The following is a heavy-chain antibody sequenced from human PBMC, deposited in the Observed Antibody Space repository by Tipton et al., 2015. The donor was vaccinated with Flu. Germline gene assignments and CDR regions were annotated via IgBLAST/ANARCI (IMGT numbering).Heavy chain of an antibody. CDR3: ARITCSGDRYKNDWYFDL. Sequence: GSLRLSCAASGFSFSNYWMHWVRQAPGKGLVWVSRIKSDGTFTSYADSVKGRFTISRNNAKETLYLQMNSLGADDMAVYYCARITCSGDRYKNDWYFDLWGRGTLVTVSS. D-gene: IGHD5-24*01. CDR2: IKSDGTFT. V-gene: IGHV3-74*01. J-gene: IGHJ2*01. CDR1: GFSFSNYW.